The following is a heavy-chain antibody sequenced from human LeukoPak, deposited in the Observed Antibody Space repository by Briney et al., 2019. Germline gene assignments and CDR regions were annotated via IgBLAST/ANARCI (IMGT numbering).Heavy chain of an antibody. CDR3: ARRDLGRYYVGADY. J-gene: IGHJ4*02. V-gene: IGHV3-48*01. CDR2: ISSSSSTI. Sequence: SGGSLRLSCAASGFTFSSYSMNWVRQAPGKGLEWVSYISSSSSTIYYADSVKGRFTISRDNAKNSLYLQMNSLRAEDTAVYYCARRDLGRYYVGADYWGQGTLVTVSS. CDR1: GFTFSSYS. D-gene: IGHD1-26*01.